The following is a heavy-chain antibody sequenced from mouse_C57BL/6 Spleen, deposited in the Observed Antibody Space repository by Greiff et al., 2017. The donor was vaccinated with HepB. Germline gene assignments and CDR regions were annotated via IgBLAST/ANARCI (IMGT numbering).Heavy chain of an antibody. J-gene: IGHJ3*01. D-gene: IGHD1-1*02. CDR1: GYAFSSSW. CDR3: AGYGSSSWFAY. CDR2: IYPGDGDT. Sequence: QVQLKQSGPELVKPGASVKISCKASGYAFSSSWRNWVKQRPGKGLEWIGRIYPGDGDTNYNGKFKGKATLTADKCSSKAYMQLSSLTSEDSAVYFCAGYGSSSWFAYWGQGTRVTVSA. V-gene: IGHV1-82*01.